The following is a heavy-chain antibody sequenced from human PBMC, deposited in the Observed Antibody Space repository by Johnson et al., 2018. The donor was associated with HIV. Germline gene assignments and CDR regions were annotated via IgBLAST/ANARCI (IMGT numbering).Heavy chain of an antibody. CDR3: ARVRTAAGFDAFDI. CDR2: IKQDGSEK. V-gene: IGHV3-7*03. J-gene: IGHJ3*02. D-gene: IGHD6-13*01. Sequence: MLLVESGGGVVRPGGSLRLSCAASGFTFDDYGMSWVRQAPGKGLEWVANIKQDGSEKYYVDSVKGRFTISSDNAKNSLYLQMNSLRAEDTALYYCARVRTAAGFDAFDIWGQGTMVTVSS. CDR1: GFTFDDYG.